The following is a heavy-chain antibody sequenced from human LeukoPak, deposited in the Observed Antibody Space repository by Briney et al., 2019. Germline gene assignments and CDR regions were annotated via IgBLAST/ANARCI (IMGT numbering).Heavy chain of an antibody. D-gene: IGHD1-14*01. CDR1: GFTFSSYW. Sequence: GGSLKLSCAASGFTFSSYWMSWVRQAPGKGLEWVANIKEDGGEKNYVDSVKGRFTISRDNAKNSLYLQMNSLRAEDTAVYYCGASEISWGQGTLVTVSS. CDR2: IKEDGGEK. J-gene: IGHJ5*02. V-gene: IGHV3-7*01. CDR3: GASEIS.